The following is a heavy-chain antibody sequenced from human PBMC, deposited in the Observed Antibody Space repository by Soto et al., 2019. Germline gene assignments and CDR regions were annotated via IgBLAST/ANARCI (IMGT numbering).Heavy chain of an antibody. D-gene: IGHD3-3*01. J-gene: IGHJ6*02. Sequence: GPLRLPGAASGFTLSSYSMNWVRQAPGRGLEWVSSIISSSSYIYYADSVKGRFTISRDNAKNSLYLQMNSLRAEDTAVYYCARARPGEELSSGYPPYYYYCMDVWGQGTTVT. V-gene: IGHV3-21*01. CDR3: ARARPGEELSSGYPPYYYYCMDV. CDR2: IISSSSYI. CDR1: GFTLSSYS.